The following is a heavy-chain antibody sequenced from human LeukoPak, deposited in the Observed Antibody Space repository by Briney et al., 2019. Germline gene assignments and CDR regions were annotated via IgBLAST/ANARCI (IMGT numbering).Heavy chain of an antibody. J-gene: IGHJ4*02. Sequence: GRSLRLSCAASGFTFSSYGMHGVRQAPGKGLEWVAVISYDGSNKYYADSVKGRFTISRDNSKNTLYLQMNSLRTEDTAVYYCAKDHLEVRAFDYWGQGTQVTVSS. D-gene: IGHD3-10*01. CDR2: ISYDGSNK. CDR1: GFTFSSYG. V-gene: IGHV3-30*18. CDR3: AKDHLEVRAFDY.